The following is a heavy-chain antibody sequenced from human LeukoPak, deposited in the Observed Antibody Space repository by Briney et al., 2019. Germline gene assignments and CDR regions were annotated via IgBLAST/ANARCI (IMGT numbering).Heavy chain of an antibody. D-gene: IGHD3-10*01. CDR3: ARSGHRRYYYSSGPDY. J-gene: IGHJ4*02. Sequence: ASVKVSCKASGYTFTNYGISWVRQAPGQGLEWLGWISGYNGHTNYAQKFQGRVTMTTDTSTSTAYMELRSLRSDDTAVYYCARSGHRRYYYSSGPDYWGQGTLVTVSS. CDR1: GYTFTNYG. CDR2: ISGYNGHT. V-gene: IGHV1-18*01.